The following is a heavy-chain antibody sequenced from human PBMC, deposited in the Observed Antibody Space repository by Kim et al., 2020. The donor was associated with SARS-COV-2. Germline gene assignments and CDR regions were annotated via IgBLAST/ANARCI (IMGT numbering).Heavy chain of an antibody. CDR3: AKGDGSSYYYYGMDV. CDR1: GFTFDDYA. CDR2: ISWNSGSI. D-gene: IGHD6-13*01. Sequence: GGSLRLSCAASGFTFDDYAMHWVRQAPGKGLEWVSGISWNSGSIGYADSVKGRFTISRDNAKNSLYLQMNSLRPEDTALYYCAKGDGSSYYYYGMDVWGQGTTVTVSS. J-gene: IGHJ6*02. V-gene: IGHV3-9*01.